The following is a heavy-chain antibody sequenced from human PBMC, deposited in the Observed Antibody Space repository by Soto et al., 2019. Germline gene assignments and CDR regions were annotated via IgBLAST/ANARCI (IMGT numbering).Heavy chain of an antibody. V-gene: IGHV1-18*01. CDR2: ISADNGNT. J-gene: IGHJ3*02. CDR3: ASVTVCRDGAFDI. CDR1: GYTFTSYG. Sequence: QVQLVQSGAEVKKPGASVKVSCKASGYTFTSYGISWVRQAPGQGLEWMGWISADNGNTNYAQKLQGRVTMTTDTPPSRDYMELRSLRSDDTAVYYCASVTVCRDGAFDIWGQGTMVTGSS. D-gene: IGHD4-17*01.